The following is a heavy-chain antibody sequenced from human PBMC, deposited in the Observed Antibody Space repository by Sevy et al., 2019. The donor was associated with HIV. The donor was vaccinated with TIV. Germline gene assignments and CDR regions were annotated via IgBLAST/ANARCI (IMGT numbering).Heavy chain of an antibody. V-gene: IGHV3-66*01. D-gene: IGHD5-18*01. CDR3: ARGKSGYGYALNY. CDR1: GFPFTGYT. CDR2: IHSDDTT. Sequence: GGSLRLSCAASGFPFTGYTMHWVRQAPGKGLEGVSVIHSDDTTYHADSVKDRFTISRDNFKNTLYLHMSSLRAEDTAVYYCARGKSGYGYALNYWGQGTLVTVSS. J-gene: IGHJ4*02.